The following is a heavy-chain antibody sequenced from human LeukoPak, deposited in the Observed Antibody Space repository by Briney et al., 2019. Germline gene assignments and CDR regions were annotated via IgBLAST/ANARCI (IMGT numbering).Heavy chain of an antibody. CDR3: ARDPVNCSGGSCYSVLDD. CDR2: ICYDGSNK. CDR1: GFTFTSYG. Sequence: PVGSLRLSCVASGFTFTSYGTHWVRQAPGKGLEWVAVICYDGSNKYYADSVKGRFTISRDNSKNSLYLQMNSLRAEDTAVYYCARDPVNCSGGSCYSVLDDWGQGTLVTVSS. D-gene: IGHD2-15*01. V-gene: IGHV3-33*01. J-gene: IGHJ4*02.